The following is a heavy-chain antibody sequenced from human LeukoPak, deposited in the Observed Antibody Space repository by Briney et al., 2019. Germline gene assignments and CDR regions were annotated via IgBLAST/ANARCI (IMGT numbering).Heavy chain of an antibody. D-gene: IGHD6-13*01. Sequence: EASVKVSCKASGYTFTSYGISWVRQAPGQGLEWMGWISAYNGNTNYAQKLQGRVTMTTDTSTSTAYMELRSLRSDDTAVYYCASSEYSSSWPDAFDIWGQGTMVTVSS. J-gene: IGHJ3*02. CDR1: GYTFTSYG. V-gene: IGHV1-18*04. CDR2: ISAYNGNT. CDR3: ASSEYSSSWPDAFDI.